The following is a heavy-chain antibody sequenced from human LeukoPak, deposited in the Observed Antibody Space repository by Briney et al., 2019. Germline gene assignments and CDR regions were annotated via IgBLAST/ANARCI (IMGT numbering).Heavy chain of an antibody. J-gene: IGHJ6*03. CDR3: ARAASGCPNGICPGGGYYYFMDV. V-gene: IGHV3-74*01. Sequence: GGSLRLSCAASGFTFSSYWMDWVRQATWRGLVWVSRINGDGSRTNYADSVKGQFTISRDNAKNTLYLQMNSLRAEDTAVYYYARAASGCPNGICPGGGYYYFMDVWGKGTTVTVSS. CDR1: GFTFSSYW. D-gene: IGHD2-8*01. CDR2: INGDGSRT.